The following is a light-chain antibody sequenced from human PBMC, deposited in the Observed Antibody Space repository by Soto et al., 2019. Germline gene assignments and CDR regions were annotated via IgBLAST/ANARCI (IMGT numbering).Light chain of an antibody. Sequence: SVLSRPPPLYRAAGQTIRISCPGRSSDIXTGYPVHWYQQRPGTAPKLLIYSNIFGNNNRPSGVPDRFSGSKSGTSASLAITVLQAEDAADYYCQSCDSTLSGCFFGTGT. CDR2: SNIFGNN. CDR3: QSCDSTLSGCF. J-gene: IGLJ1*01. V-gene: IGLV1-40*01. CDR1: SSDIXTGYP.